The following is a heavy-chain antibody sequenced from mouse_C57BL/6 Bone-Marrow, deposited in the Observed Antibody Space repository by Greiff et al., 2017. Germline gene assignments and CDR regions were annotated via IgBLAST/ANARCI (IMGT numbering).Heavy chain of an antibody. D-gene: IGHD2-4*01. Sequence: VQLQQSGPELVKPGASVKIPCKASGYTFTDYNMDWVKQSHGKSLEWIGDINPNHGGTIYNQKFKGKATLTVDKSSSTAYMELRSLTSEDTAVYYCARVGGLEAWFAYWGQGTLVTVSA. V-gene: IGHV1-18*01. CDR2: INPNHGGT. CDR3: ARVGGLEAWFAY. CDR1: GYTFTDYN. J-gene: IGHJ3*01.